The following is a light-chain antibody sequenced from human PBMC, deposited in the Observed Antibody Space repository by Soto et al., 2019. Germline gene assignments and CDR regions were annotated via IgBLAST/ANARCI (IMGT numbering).Light chain of an antibody. J-gene: IGLJ1*01. CDR3: SSYTSSSTLDYV. V-gene: IGLV2-14*01. CDR1: SSDVGGYNY. Sequence: QSVLTQPASVSGSPGQSMTMSCTGTSSDVGGYNYVSWYQQHPGKAPKLMIYEVSNRPSGVSNRFSGSKSGNTASLTISGLQAEDEADYYCSSYTSSSTLDYVFGTGTKVTVL. CDR2: EVS.